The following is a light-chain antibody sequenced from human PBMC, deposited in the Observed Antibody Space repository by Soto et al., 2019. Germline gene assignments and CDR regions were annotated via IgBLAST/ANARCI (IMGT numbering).Light chain of an antibody. CDR1: SSDVGGYSY. CDR2: DVS. J-gene: IGLJ1*01. CDR3: ASDTTSSTDV. V-gene: IGLV2-14*01. Sequence: QSALTQPASVSGSPGQSIAISCTGTSSDVGGYSYVSWYQQQPGKAPKLVISDVSNRPSGVSDRFSGSKSGNTASLTISGLQTEDEADYYFASDTTSSTDVFGTGTKLTVL.